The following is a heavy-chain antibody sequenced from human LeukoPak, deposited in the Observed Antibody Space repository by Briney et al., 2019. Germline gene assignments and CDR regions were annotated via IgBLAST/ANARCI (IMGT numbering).Heavy chain of an antibody. CDR3: ARSDRPYDSSGYHY. CDR1: GGSISSGDYY. CDR2: IYYSGST. Sequence: SQTLSLTCTVSGGSISSGDYYWSWIRQPPGKGLEWIGYIYYSGSTYYNPPLKSRVTISVDTSKNQFSLKLSSVTAADTAVYYCARSDRPYDSSGYHYWGQGTLVTVSS. V-gene: IGHV4-30-4*01. J-gene: IGHJ4*02. D-gene: IGHD3-22*01.